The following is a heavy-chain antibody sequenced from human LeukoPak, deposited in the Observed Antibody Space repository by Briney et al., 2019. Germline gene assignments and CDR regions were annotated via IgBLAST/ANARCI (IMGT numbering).Heavy chain of an antibody. CDR2: INPNSGGT. CDR1: GYTFTGYY. D-gene: IGHD6-13*01. J-gene: IGHJ2*01. CDR3: ARGRYSSSWYDYWYFDL. V-gene: IGHV1-2*04. Sequence: GASVKVSCKASGYTFTGYYMHWVRQAPGQGLEWMGSINPNSGGTNYAQKFQGWVTMTRDTSISTAYMELSRLRSDDTAVYYCARGRYSSSWYDYWYFDLWGRGTLVTVSS.